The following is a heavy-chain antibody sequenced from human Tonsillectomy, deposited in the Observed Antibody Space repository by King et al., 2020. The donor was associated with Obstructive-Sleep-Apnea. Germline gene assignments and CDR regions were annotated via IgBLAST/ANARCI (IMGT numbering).Heavy chain of an antibody. D-gene: IGHD6-19*01. V-gene: IGHV1-2*02. J-gene: IGHJ4*02. CDR1: GYTFTGYY. CDR2: MNPNSGGT. CDR3: ACICDYYPSRGSYLDH. Sequence: VQLVESGAEVKKPGASVKVSCKASGYTFTGYYIHWVRQAPGQGLEWMGWMNPNSGGTHYAPKLQGRVTMTRDTSISTAYMELNSLRSDDTALYYCACICDYYPSRGSYLDHWGQGTLVTVSS.